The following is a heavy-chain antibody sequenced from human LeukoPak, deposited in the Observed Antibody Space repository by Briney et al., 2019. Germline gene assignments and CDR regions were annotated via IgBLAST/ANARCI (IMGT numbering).Heavy chain of an antibody. J-gene: IGHJ2*01. CDR1: GFTFDDYA. V-gene: IGHV3-9*01. CDR3: AKDYCGGDCYSGWYFDL. CDR2: ISYNSDTI. D-gene: IGHD2-21*02. Sequence: QPGGSLRLSCAASGFTFDDYAMFWVRHAPGKGLEWVSGISYNSDTIAYADSVKGRFTISRDNAKNSLYLQMNSLRAEDTALYYCAKDYCGGDCYSGWYFDLWGRGTLVTVSS.